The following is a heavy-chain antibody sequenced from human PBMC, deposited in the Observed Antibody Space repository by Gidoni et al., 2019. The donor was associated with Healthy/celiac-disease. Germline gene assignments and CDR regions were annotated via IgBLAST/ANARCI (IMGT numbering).Heavy chain of an antibody. V-gene: IGHV3-13*01. J-gene: IGHJ3*02. CDR3: ARDYYDRGDAFDI. Sequence: EVQLVESGGGLVQPGGSLRPSCAASGFTFSSYDMHWVRQATGQGLEWVSAIGTAGDTYYPGSVKGRFTISRENAKNSLYLQMNSLRAGDTAVYYCARDYYDRGDAFDIWGQGTMVTVSS. D-gene: IGHD3-22*01. CDR2: IGTAGDT. CDR1: GFTFSSYD.